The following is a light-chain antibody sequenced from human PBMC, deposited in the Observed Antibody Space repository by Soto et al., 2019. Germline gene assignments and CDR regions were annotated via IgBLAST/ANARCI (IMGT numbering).Light chain of an antibody. J-gene: IGLJ2*01. Sequence: QSALTQPASVSGSPGQSITISRTGTSSDVGGYNYVSWYQQHPGKAPKLMIYDVSNRPSGVSNRFSGSKSGNTASLTISGLQAEHEADYYCSSYTSSSTLVFGGGTQLTVL. V-gene: IGLV2-14*01. CDR3: SSYTSSSTLV. CDR2: DVS. CDR1: SSDVGGYNY.